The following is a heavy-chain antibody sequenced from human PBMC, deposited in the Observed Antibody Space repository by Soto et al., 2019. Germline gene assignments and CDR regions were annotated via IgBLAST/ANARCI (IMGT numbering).Heavy chain of an antibody. J-gene: IGHJ3*02. CDR3: TRGSRSMVRGVINDAFDI. D-gene: IGHD3-10*01. CDR2: IRSKAYGGTT. CDR1: GFTFGDYA. V-gene: IGHV3-49*03. Sequence: PGGSLRLSCTASGFTFGDYAMSWFRQAPGRGLEWVGFIRSKAYGGTTEYAASVKGRFTISRDDSKSIAYLQMNSLKTEDTAVYYCTRGSRSMVRGVINDAFDIWGQGTMVTVS.